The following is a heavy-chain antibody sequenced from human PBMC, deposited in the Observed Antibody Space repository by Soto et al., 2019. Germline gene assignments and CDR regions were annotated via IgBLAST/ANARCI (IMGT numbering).Heavy chain of an antibody. Sequence: LRLSCAASGFSFSSYEMNWVRQAPGKGLEWISYIGRSGGTKYSADSVKGRFIISRDNAQNSLYLQMNSLRVEDTAVYYCARDRGGDVGQFLFPDGFDLWGQGTMVTVSS. CDR1: GFSFSSYE. CDR3: ARDRGGDVGQFLFPDGFDL. J-gene: IGHJ3*01. CDR2: IGRSGGTK. V-gene: IGHV3-48*03. D-gene: IGHD3-10*01.